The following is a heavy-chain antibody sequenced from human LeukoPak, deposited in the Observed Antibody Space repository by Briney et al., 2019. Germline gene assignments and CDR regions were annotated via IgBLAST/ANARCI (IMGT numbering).Heavy chain of an antibody. CDR3: ARDRLGEPIDY. J-gene: IGHJ4*02. CDR1: GGSLSTYF. D-gene: IGHD3-16*01. V-gene: IGHV4-59*01. Sequence: SETLSLTCTVSGGSLSTYFWTWIRQPPGKGLAWIGYIYYSGSTNYNPSLTSRVTMSVDTSKNQFSLQLSSVTAADTAVYYCARDRLGEPIDYWGQGTLVTVSS. CDR2: IYYSGST.